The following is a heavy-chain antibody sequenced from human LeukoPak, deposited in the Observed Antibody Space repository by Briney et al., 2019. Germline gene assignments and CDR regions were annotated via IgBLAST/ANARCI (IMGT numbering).Heavy chain of an antibody. CDR2: IDWDDAK. J-gene: IGHJ3*02. Sequence: SGTALVKPTQTLTLTCTFSGFSLSTSGMRVSWIRQPPGKALEWLARIDWDDAKFYSTSLKTRLTISKDTSKNQVVLTMTNMDPVDTATYYCARVLYSSSWYAFDIWGQGTMVTVSS. CDR1: GFSLSTSGMR. V-gene: IGHV2-70*04. D-gene: IGHD6-13*01. CDR3: ARVLYSSSWYAFDI.